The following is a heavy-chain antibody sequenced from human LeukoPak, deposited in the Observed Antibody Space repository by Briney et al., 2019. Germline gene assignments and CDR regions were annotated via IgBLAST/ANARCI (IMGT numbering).Heavy chain of an antibody. J-gene: IGHJ6*03. Sequence: ASVKVSCKASGHTFASYGFSWVRQAPGQGLEWMGWISAYNGDTKYAQNLQGRLSMTTDPSTSTAYMELRRLTSDDTAIYYCARVWELRNYYDKYYIDVWGTGTTVTVSS. D-gene: IGHD3-22*01. CDR3: ARVWELRNYYDKYYIDV. V-gene: IGHV1-18*01. CDR1: GHTFASYG. CDR2: ISAYNGDT.